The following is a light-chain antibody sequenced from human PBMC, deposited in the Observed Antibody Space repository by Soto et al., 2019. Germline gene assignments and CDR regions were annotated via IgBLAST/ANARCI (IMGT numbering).Light chain of an antibody. CDR3: HQVYTYPRT. V-gene: IGKV1-9*01. CDR1: QGVRSY. J-gene: IGKJ1*01. Sequence: IQLTQSPSSLSASVGDRVTITCRASQGVRSYLAWFQQRPCKAPKLLIFGASTLQNGVPARFSGGGFGTEFTLTITSLQPEDFATYYCHQVYTYPRTFGQGTKVEIK. CDR2: GAS.